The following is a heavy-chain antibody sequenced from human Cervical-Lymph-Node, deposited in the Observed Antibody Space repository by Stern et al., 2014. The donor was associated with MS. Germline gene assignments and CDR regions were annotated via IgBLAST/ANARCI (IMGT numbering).Heavy chain of an antibody. J-gene: IGHJ6*02. CDR3: ATSRILWFGEFETYSYGMDV. CDR2: IYYSGGT. CDR1: GGSVSSGGYF. V-gene: IGHV4-31*02. D-gene: IGHD3-10*01. Sequence: QVQLVESGPGLVKPSQTLSLTCTVSGGSVSSGGYFWSWIRQHPGKGLEWIGYIYYSGGTYYSPSLRSRVAISIDTSKNQFSLRLNSVTAADTAVYYCATSRILWFGEFETYSYGMDVWGQGTTVTVSS.